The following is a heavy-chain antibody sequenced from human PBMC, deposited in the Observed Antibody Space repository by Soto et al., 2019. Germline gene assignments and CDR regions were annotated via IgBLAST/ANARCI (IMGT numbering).Heavy chain of an antibody. CDR3: ARDRLGIVGATVPDYYYYGMDV. CDR2: TYYRSKWYN. D-gene: IGHD1-26*01. J-gene: IGHJ6*02. Sequence: SQTLSLTCAISGDSVSSNSAAWNWIRQSPSRGLEWLGRTYYRSKWYNDYAVSVKSRITINPDTSKNQFSLQLNSMTPEDTAVYYCARDRLGIVGATVPDYYYYGMDVWGQGTTVTVSS. V-gene: IGHV6-1*01. CDR1: GDSVSSNSAA.